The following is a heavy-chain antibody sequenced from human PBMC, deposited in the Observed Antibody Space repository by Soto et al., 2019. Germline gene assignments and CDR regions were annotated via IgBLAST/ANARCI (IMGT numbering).Heavy chain of an antibody. CDR1: GFTFSSYW. J-gene: IGHJ6*02. CDR2: IKQDGSEK. Sequence: GGSLRLSCAASGFTFSSYWMSWVRQAPGKGLEWVANIKQDGSEKYYVDSVKGRFTISRDNAKNSLYLQMNSLRAEDTAVYYCARSGARPDYYYYGMDVWGQGTTVTVSS. D-gene: IGHD6-6*01. V-gene: IGHV3-7*05. CDR3: ARSGARPDYYYYGMDV.